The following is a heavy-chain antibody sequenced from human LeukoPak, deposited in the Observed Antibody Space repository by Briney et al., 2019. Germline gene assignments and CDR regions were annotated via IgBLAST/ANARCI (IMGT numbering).Heavy chain of an antibody. CDR2: ISYDGSNK. CDR3: AKGAPGSSSSVPYFDY. CDR1: GFTFSSYG. D-gene: IGHD6-6*01. Sequence: GGSLRLSCAASGFTFSSYGIHWVRQAPGKGLDWVAVISYDGSNKYYADSVKGRFTISRDNSKNTLYLQMNSLRAEDTAVYYCAKGAPGSSSSVPYFDYWGQGTLVTVSS. V-gene: IGHV3-30*18. J-gene: IGHJ4*02.